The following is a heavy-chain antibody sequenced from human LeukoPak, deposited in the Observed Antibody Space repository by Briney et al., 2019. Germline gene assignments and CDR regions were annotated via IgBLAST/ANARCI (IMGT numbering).Heavy chain of an antibody. Sequence: GGSLRLSCAASGFTFSSYSMNWVRQAPGKGLEWVSYISSSSSTIYYADSVKGRFTISRDNAKNSLYLQMNSLRAEDTAVYYCARQAEPYYYYYYMDVWGKGTTVTVSS. CDR2: ISSSSSTI. CDR3: ARQAEPYYYYYYMDV. V-gene: IGHV3-48*01. CDR1: GFTFSSYS. D-gene: IGHD1-14*01. J-gene: IGHJ6*03.